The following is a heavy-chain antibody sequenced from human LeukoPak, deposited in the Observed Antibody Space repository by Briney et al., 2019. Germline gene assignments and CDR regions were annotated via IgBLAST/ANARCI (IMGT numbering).Heavy chain of an antibody. CDR2: IIPIFGTA. CDR1: GGTFSSYA. Sequence: ASVKVSCKASGGTFSSYAISWVRQAPGQGLEWMGGIIPIFGTANYAQKFQGRVTITADKSTSTAYMELSSLRSEDTAVYYCARVIECSSSLGASGYYYYMDVWGKGTTVTVSS. V-gene: IGHV1-69*06. D-gene: IGHD6-6*01. CDR3: ARVIECSSSLGASGYYYYMDV. J-gene: IGHJ6*03.